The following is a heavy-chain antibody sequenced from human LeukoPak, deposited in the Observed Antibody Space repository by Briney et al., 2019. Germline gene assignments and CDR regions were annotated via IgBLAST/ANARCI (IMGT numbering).Heavy chain of an antibody. CDR2: IYYSGST. CDR3: ARGVAVAGMGDDYYYYGMDV. J-gene: IGHJ6*02. V-gene: IGHV4-59*01. Sequence: SETLSLTCTVSGGSISSYYWSWIRQPPRKGLEWIGYIYYSGSTNYNPSLKSRVTISVDTSKNQFSLKLSSVTAADTAVYYCARGVAVAGMGDDYYYYGMDVWGQGTTVTVSS. CDR1: GGSISSYY. D-gene: IGHD6-19*01.